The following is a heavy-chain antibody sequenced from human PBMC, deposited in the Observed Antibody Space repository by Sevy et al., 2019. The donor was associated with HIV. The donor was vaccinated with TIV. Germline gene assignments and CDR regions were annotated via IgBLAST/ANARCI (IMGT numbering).Heavy chain of an antibody. J-gene: IGHJ4*02. V-gene: IGHV4-38-2*01. Sequence: SETLSLTCAVSGSSISSIYYWAWIRQPPGKGREWIGTIYHGGGTYYNPSLKSRVTISVDTSKNQFSLKVTSVTAADTAVYFCARHKAPAGTYFDYWGRGTLVTVSS. CDR2: IYHGGGT. CDR3: ARHKAPAGTYFDY. D-gene: IGHD1-26*01. CDR1: GSSISSIYY.